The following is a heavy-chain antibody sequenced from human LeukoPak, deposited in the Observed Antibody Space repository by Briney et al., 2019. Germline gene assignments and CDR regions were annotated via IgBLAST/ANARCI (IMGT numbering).Heavy chain of an antibody. CDR3: AANSADYNTLGSSYKV. CDR1: SASITSNPYF. J-gene: IGHJ4*02. Sequence: SETLSLTCTVSSASITSNPYFWGRIRQSPGKGLEWIGSISYSGTTYYNPSLKSRVTISVDTSKNQFSLKLNSVTAADTAVFYCAANSADYNTLGSSYKVWGQGTLVTVSS. D-gene: IGHD3-10*01. CDR2: ISYSGTT. V-gene: IGHV4-39*01.